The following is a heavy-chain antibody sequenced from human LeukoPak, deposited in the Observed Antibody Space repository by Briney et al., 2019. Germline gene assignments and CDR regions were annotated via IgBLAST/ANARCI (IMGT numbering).Heavy chain of an antibody. J-gene: IGHJ6*02. CDR2: INAGNGNT. D-gene: IGHD3-10*01. Sequence: EASVKVSCKASGGTFSSYAISWVRQAPGQRLEWMGWINAGNGNTKYSQKFQGRVTITRDTSASTAYMELSSLRSEDTAVYYCARKRLWFGERYGMDVWGQGTTVTVSS. CDR1: GGTFSSYA. V-gene: IGHV1-3*01. CDR3: ARKRLWFGERYGMDV.